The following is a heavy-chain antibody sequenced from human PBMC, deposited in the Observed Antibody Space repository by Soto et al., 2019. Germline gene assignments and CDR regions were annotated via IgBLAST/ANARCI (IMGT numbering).Heavy chain of an antibody. CDR3: ARRTYFDY. J-gene: IGHJ4*02. Sequence: QVQLVQSGAEVKKPGASVKVSCKASGYTLNTYGITWVRQAPGQGLEWMGWISANNDHTNYPQKLXGXGXXTTDTSTSTAYMELRSLTSDDTAVYYCARRTYFDYWGQGTLVTVSS. V-gene: IGHV1-18*01. CDR2: ISANNDHT. CDR1: GYTLNTYG.